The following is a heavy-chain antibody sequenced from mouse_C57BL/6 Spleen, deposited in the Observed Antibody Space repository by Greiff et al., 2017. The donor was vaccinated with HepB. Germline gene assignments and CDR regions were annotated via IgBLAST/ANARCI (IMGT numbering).Heavy chain of an antibody. CDR3: ARYGLYFDY. J-gene: IGHJ2*01. Sequence: VQLQQSGAELVMPGASVKLSCKASGYTFTSYWMHWVKQRPGQGLEWIGEIDPSDSYTNYNQKFKGKSTLTVDKSSSTAYMQLSSLTSEDSAVYYCARYGLYFDYWGQGTTLTVSS. CDR2: IDPSDSYT. V-gene: IGHV1-69*01. D-gene: IGHD1-1*02. CDR1: GYTFTSYW.